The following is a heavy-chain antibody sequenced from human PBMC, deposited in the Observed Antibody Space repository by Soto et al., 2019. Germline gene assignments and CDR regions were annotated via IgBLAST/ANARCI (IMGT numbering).Heavy chain of an antibody. J-gene: IGHJ6*02. Sequence: PGESLKISCKGSGYTFTNYWIGWVRQMTGKGLEWMGIIYPGDSDTKYNPSFQGQVTISADKSITTTYLRWTSLRASDTALYYCAASIFYYGMDVWGQGTTVTVSS. CDR1: GYTFTNYW. V-gene: IGHV5-51*03. CDR2: IYPGDSDT. CDR3: AASIFYYGMDV.